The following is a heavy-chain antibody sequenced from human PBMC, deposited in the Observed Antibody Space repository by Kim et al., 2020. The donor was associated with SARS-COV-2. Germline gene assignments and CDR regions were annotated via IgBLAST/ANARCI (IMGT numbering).Heavy chain of an antibody. CDR2: IWYDGSNK. CDR1: GFTFSSYG. J-gene: IGHJ3*02. CDR3: ARDTSLAVAGKDAFDI. D-gene: IGHD6-19*01. Sequence: GGSLRLSCAASGFTFSSYGMHWVRQAPGKGLEWVAVIWYDGSNKYYADSVKGRFTISRDNSKNTLYLQMNSLRAEDTAVYYCARDTSLAVAGKDAFDIWGRRTMVTVSS. V-gene: IGHV3-33*01.